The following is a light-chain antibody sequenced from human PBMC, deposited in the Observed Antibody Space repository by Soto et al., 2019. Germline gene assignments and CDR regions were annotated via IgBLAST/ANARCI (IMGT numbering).Light chain of an antibody. CDR2: DAS. V-gene: IGKV3-11*01. J-gene: IGKJ4*01. CDR1: QSVSIY. Sequence: ETVLTQSPATLSLSPGERATLSCRASQSVSIYLAWYQQKPGQAPRLLIYDASNRATGVPARFSGSGSGTXXXXXXSXLEPEDSAVYYCQQRSDWPPLTFGGGTKVEIK. CDR3: QQRSDWPPLT.